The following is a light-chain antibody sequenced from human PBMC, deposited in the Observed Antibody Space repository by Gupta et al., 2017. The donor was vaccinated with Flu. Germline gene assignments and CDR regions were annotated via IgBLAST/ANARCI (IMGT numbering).Light chain of an antibody. CDR1: QSVSSN. V-gene: IGKV3-15*01. CDR3: QQYSNWPPLT. CDR2: GAS. Sequence: ATLSVSPGERATLSCRASQSVSSNLAWYQQKPGQAPRLLIYGASTRDTGIPARFSGSGSGTEFTLTISSRQSEDFAVYYCQQYSNWPPLTFGGGTKVEIK. J-gene: IGKJ4*01.